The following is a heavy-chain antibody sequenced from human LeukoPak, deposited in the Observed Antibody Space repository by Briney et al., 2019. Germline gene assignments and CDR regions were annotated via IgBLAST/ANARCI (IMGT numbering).Heavy chain of an antibody. CDR1: GGTFSSYA. Sequence: SVKVSCKASGGTFSSYAISWVRQAPGQGLEWMGRIIPILGIANYAQKFQSRVTITADKSTSTAYMELSSLRSEDTAVYYCARDLIYTGYSYGYGAFDIWGQGTMVTVSS. CDR2: IIPILGIA. CDR3: ARDLIYTGYSYGYGAFDI. J-gene: IGHJ3*02. D-gene: IGHD5-18*01. V-gene: IGHV1-69*04.